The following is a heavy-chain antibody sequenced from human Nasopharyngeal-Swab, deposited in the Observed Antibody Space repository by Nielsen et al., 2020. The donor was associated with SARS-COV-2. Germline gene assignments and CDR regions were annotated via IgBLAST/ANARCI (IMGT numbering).Heavy chain of an antibody. J-gene: IGHJ4*02. V-gene: IGHV4-34*01. CDR3: ASWPLYYDSSGYYS. CDR1: GGSFSGYY. CDR2: INHSGST. Sequence: SETLSLTCAVYGGSFSGYYWSWIRQPPGKGLEWIGEINHSGSTNYNPSLKSRATISVDTSKNQFSLKLSSVTAADTAVYYCASWPLYYDSSGYYSWGQGTLVTVSS. D-gene: IGHD3-22*01.